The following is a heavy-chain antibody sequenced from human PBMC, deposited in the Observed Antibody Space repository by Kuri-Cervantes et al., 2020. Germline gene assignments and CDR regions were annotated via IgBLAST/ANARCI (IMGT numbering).Heavy chain of an antibody. CDR3: ATSSMIGENWFDP. V-gene: IGHV1-8*01. Sequence: ASVKVSCKASGYTFTSYDINWVRQATGQGLEWMGWMNPNSGNTGYAQKFQGRVTMTRNTSISTAYMELSSLRSEGTAVYYCATSSMIGENWFDPWGQGTLVTISS. CDR2: MNPNSGNT. CDR1: GYTFTSYD. D-gene: IGHD3-22*01. J-gene: IGHJ5*02.